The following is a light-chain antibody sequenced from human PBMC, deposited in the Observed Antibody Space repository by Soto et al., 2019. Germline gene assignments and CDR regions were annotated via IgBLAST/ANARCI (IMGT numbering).Light chain of an antibody. CDR2: KAS. J-gene: IGKJ1*01. CDR1: QTISSW. Sequence: DIQMTQPPSTLSGSVGDRVTSTCRASQTISSWLAWYQQKPGKAPKLLIYKASTLKSGVPSRFSGSGSGTEFTLTISSLQPDDFATYYCQHYNSYSEAFGHGTKVDIK. CDR3: QHYNSYSEA. V-gene: IGKV1-5*03.